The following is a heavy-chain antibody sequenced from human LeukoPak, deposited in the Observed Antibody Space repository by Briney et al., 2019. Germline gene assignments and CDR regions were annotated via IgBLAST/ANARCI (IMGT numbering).Heavy chain of an antibody. D-gene: IGHD6-13*01. CDR2: IYYSGST. CDR3: ARDGIAAAGTGHYYYGMDV. J-gene: IGHJ6*02. CDR1: GGSISSYY. V-gene: IGHV4-59*12. Sequence: SETLSLTCTVSGGSISSYYWSWIRQPPGKGLEWLGYIYYSGSTNYNPSLKSRVTISVDTSKNQFSLKLSSVTAADTAVYYCARDGIAAAGTGHYYYGMDVWGQGTTVTVSS.